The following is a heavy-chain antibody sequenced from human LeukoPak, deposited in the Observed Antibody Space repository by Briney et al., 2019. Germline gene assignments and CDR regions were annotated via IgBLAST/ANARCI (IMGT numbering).Heavy chain of an antibody. Sequence: SETLSLTCTISGDSTNTYFWSWIRQPPGKGLEWIGYIYYTGTTNYNPSLKSRVTISVDTSKNQFSLKVSSVTAADTGVYYCASKSTDHGELRFDYWGQGTLVNVSS. CDR3: ASKSTDHGELRFDY. CDR2: IYYTGTT. CDR1: GDSTNTYF. V-gene: IGHV4-59*01. J-gene: IGHJ4*02. D-gene: IGHD4-17*01.